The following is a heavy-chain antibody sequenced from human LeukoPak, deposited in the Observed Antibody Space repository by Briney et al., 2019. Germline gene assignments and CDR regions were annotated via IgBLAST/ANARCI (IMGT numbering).Heavy chain of an antibody. CDR1: GFTFSSYA. CDR2: IKSKTDGGTT. Sequence: GGSLRLSCAASGFTFSSYALSWVRQAPGKGLEWVGRIKSKTDGGTTDYAAPVKGRFTISRDDSKNTLYLQMNSLKTEDTAVYYCTTGYGDYVDYWGQGTLVTVSS. J-gene: IGHJ4*02. V-gene: IGHV3-15*01. D-gene: IGHD4-17*01. CDR3: TTGYGDYVDY.